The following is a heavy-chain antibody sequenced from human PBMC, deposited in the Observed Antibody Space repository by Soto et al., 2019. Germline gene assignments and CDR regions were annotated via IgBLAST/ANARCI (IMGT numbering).Heavy chain of an antibody. CDR3: VRHMNPRYELWGGCDF. J-gene: IGHJ4*02. D-gene: IGHD3-3*01. CDR1: GFTFTAYW. CDR2: IYPGNGET. V-gene: IGHV5-51*01. Sequence: VQLVQSGAEVKKPGESLKISCEASGFTFTAYWIAWVRQMPGKGLEWMGVIYPGNGETRYSPSFQGLVTITADRTTSTAYLRWSRLRASDTAKYYCVRHMNPRYELWGGCDFWGQGTLVVVSS.